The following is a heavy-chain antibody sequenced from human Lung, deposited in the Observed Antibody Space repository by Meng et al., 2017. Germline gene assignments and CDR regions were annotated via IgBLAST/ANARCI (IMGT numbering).Heavy chain of an antibody. CDR3: ARVGGCSGGGCYHRLFDY. Sequence: GWCPGLLKSAQSLALTCTCAGASVGSVDYYWSWISQPPGKGLAWIEYIYYTGSTYYNPSLKSRVIISVDTSKKQFSMKLNSVTAADTAVYFCARVGGCSGGGCYHRLFDYWGQGTLVTVSS. J-gene: IGHJ4*02. CDR2: IYYTGST. CDR1: GASVGSVDYY. D-gene: IGHD2-15*01. V-gene: IGHV4-30-4*01.